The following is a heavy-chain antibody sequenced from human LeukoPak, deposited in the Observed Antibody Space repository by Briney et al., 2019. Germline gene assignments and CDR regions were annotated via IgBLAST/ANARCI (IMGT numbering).Heavy chain of an antibody. J-gene: IGHJ3*02. D-gene: IGHD5-18*01. Sequence: SETLSLTCTVSGGSISSSYWSWIRQPPGKGLEWIGYIYYSGSTYYNPSLKSRVTISVDTSKNQFSLKLSSVTAADTAVYYCASALSRDTAMGDDAFDIWGQGTMVTVSS. CDR2: IYYSGST. CDR1: GGSISSSY. CDR3: ASALSRDTAMGDDAFDI. V-gene: IGHV4-59*04.